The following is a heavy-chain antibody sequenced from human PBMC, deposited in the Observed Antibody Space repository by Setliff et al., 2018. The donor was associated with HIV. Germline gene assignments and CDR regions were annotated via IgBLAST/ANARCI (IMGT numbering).Heavy chain of an antibody. Sequence: ASVKVSCKASGGTFISYAISWVRQAPGQGLEWMGWISAYNGNTNYAQKLPGRVTMTTDTSTSTAYMELRSLRSDDTAVYYCATDKGTTLSSYYYYYMDVWGKGTTVTVSS. CDR2: ISAYNGNT. CDR1: GGTFISYA. D-gene: IGHD4-4*01. V-gene: IGHV1-18*01. J-gene: IGHJ6*03. CDR3: ATDKGTTLSSYYYYYMDV.